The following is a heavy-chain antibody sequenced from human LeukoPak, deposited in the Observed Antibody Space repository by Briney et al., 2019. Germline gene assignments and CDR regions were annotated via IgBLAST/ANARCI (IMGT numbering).Heavy chain of an antibody. D-gene: IGHD2-15*01. CDR2: IRYDGSNK. V-gene: IGHV3-33*08. CDR1: GFTFSSYG. J-gene: IGHJ6*04. CDR3: ARLCSGGLLLLLHGRLDV. Sequence: PGGSLRLSCAASGFTFSSYGMHWVRQAPGKGLEWVAFIRYDGSNKYYADSVKGRFTISRDNSKNTLYLQMNSLRAEDTAVYYCARLCSGGLLLLLHGRLDVWGKGTTVTVSS.